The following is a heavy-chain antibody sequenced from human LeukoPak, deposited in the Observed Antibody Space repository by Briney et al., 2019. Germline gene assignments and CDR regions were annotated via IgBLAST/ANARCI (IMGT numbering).Heavy chain of an antibody. J-gene: IGHJ4*02. V-gene: IGHV1-2*04. Sequence: ASVKVSCKASGYTFTGYYMHWVRQAPGQGLEGMGWINPNSGGTNYAQKFQGWVTMTRDTSISTAYMELSRLRSDDTAVYYCARVPGRGYCSSTSCYVFDYWGQGTLVTVSS. CDR1: GYTFTGYY. CDR2: INPNSGGT. D-gene: IGHD2-2*01. CDR3: ARVPGRGYCSSTSCYVFDY.